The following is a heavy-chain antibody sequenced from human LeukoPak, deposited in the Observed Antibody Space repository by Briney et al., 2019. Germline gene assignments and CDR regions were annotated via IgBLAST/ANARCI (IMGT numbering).Heavy chain of an antibody. Sequence: PGGSLRLSCAGSGFSFSSYGMHWVRQAPGKGLEWVSGISGSADSTYYADSVKGRFTISRDNSKNTLYLQMNSLRAEDTAVYYCAKVAYSSPEDVWGKGTTVTVSS. J-gene: IGHJ6*04. V-gene: IGHV3-23*01. CDR3: AKVAYSSPEDV. D-gene: IGHD6-19*01. CDR1: GFSFSSYG. CDR2: ISGSADST.